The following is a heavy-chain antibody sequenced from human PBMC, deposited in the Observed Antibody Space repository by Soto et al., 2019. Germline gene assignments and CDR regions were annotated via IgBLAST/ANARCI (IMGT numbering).Heavy chain of an antibody. Sequence: QVQLVESGGGVVQPGRSLRLSCAASGFPFSSYGMHWVREAPGKGLEWVAVISYDGSNKYYADSVKGRFTISRDNSARTMCLQMIRLIPEYTALYYCVGGIYDFANRCLGTVVTVSP. D-gene: IGHD3-10*01. J-gene: IGHJ4*02. CDR1: GFPFSSYG. CDR3: VGGIYDFAN. CDR2: ISYDGSNK. V-gene: IGHV3-30*03.